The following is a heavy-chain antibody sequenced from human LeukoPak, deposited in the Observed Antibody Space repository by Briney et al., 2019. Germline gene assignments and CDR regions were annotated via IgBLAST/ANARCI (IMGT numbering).Heavy chain of an antibody. J-gene: IGHJ4*02. CDR2: LSSSSSSFI. Sequence: PGGSLRLSCAASEFTFSTYHMHWVRQAPGKGLEWVSSLSSSSSSFIYYADSVKGRFIISRDNAKNSLYLQMNSLRAEDTAVYYCARGTYWSPLDFDYWGQGTLVTVSS. CDR1: EFTFSTYH. CDR3: ARGTYWSPLDFDY. V-gene: IGHV3-21*01. D-gene: IGHD1-1*01.